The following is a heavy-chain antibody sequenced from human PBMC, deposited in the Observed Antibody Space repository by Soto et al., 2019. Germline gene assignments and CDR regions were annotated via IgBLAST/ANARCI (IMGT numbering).Heavy chain of an antibody. CDR1: GGSVSSGSYY. V-gene: IGHV4-61*01. CDR2: IYYSGST. J-gene: IGHJ6*02. Sequence: QVQLQESGPGLVKPSETLSLTCTVSGGSVSSGSYYWSWIRQPPGKGLEWIGYIYYSGSTNYNPSLKSRVTISVDTSKNQFSLKLSSVTAADTAVYYCAREGNSGPYYYSGMDVWGQGTTVTVSS. D-gene: IGHD4-4*01. CDR3: AREGNSGPYYYSGMDV.